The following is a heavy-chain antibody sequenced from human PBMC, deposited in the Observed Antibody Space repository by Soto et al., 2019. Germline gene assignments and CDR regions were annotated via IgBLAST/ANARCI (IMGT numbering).Heavy chain of an antibody. D-gene: IGHD3-22*01. CDR2: IWYDGSNK. V-gene: IGHV3-33*01. J-gene: IGHJ3*02. CDR1: GFTFSSYG. CDR3: ARAGIVVAHDAFDI. Sequence: PGGSLRLSCAASGFTFSSYGMHWVRQAPGKGLEWVAVIWYDGSNKYYADSVKGRFTISRDNSKNTLYLQMNSLRAEDTAVYYCARAGIVVAHDAFDIWGQGTMVTVSS.